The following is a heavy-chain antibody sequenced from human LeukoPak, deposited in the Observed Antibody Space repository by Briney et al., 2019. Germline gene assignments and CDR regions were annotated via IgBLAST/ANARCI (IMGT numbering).Heavy chain of an antibody. J-gene: IGHJ3*01. V-gene: IGHV1-2*02. CDR3: ARKRGVGVDANAFDV. D-gene: IGHD3-3*01. Sequence: ALVKVSCKPSGHTLTAYYVHWVRQAPGQGLEWMGWIHPSSGGTIYAQKFQGRVTLTTDRSISTAYMELNRLRSDDTAVYYCARKRGVGVDANAFDVWGQGTMVTVSS. CDR2: IHPSSGGT. CDR1: GHTLTAYY.